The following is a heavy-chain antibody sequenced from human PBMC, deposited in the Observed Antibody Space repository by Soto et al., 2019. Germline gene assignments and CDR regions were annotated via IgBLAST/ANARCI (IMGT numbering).Heavy chain of an antibody. D-gene: IGHD1-26*01. Sequence: QVQLVQSGAEVKKPGSSVKVSCKASGGTFSSYTISWVRQAPGQGLEWMGRIIPILGIANYAQKFQGRVTITADKSTSTAYMELSSLRSEDTAVYYCARDGGSYSSYYFDYWGQGTLVTVSS. CDR2: IIPILGIA. V-gene: IGHV1-69*08. CDR1: GGTFSSYT. J-gene: IGHJ4*02. CDR3: ARDGGSYSSYYFDY.